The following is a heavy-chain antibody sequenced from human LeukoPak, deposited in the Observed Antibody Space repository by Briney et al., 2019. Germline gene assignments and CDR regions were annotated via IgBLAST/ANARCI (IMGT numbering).Heavy chain of an antibody. Sequence: SETLSLTCTVSGGSISSYYWSWIRQPPGKGLEWIGYIYYSGSTNYNPSLKSRVTISVDTSKNQFSLKLYSATAADTAVYYCARESTLVGPTTGDAFDIWGQGTMVTVSS. V-gene: IGHV4-59*01. D-gene: IGHD1-26*01. CDR2: IYYSGST. CDR1: GGSISSYY. CDR3: ARESTLVGPTTGDAFDI. J-gene: IGHJ3*02.